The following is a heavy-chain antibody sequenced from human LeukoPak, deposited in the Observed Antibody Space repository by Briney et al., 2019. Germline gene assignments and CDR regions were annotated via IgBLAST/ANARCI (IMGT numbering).Heavy chain of an antibody. CDR3: AKGTAVDRQYFEN. D-gene: IGHD1-1*01. J-gene: IGHJ4*02. V-gene: IGHV3-30*18. CDR1: RFTFSACG. CDR2: ISFDGSHK. Sequence: PGRSLRLSCAASRFTFSACGMHWVRQAPGKGLEWVAAISFDGSHKYYADSVKGRFTISRDNSMNTLYLQMNGLRAEDTAVYYCAKGTAVDRQYFENWGQGTLVTVSS.